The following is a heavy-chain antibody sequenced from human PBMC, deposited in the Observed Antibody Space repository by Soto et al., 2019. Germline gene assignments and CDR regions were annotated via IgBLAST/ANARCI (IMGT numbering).Heavy chain of an antibody. V-gene: IGHV3-23*01. J-gene: IGHJ5*02. Sequence: GGSLRLSCAASGFTFSSYAMSWVRQAPGKGLEWVSAISGSGGSTYYADSVKGRFTISRDNSKNTLYLQMNSLRAEDTAVYYCAKARDYGGRLKAWFDPWGQGTLVTVSS. D-gene: IGHD4-17*01. CDR1: GFTFSSYA. CDR3: AKARDYGGRLKAWFDP. CDR2: ISGSGGST.